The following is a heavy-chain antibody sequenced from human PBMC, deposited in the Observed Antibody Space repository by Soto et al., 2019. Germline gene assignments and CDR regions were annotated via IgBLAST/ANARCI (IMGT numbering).Heavy chain of an antibody. Sequence: QMQLQASGPGLVKPSETLSLTCNVSGTSVSHGYCGWIRQPPGKGLEWIGFMYFGGSFNYNPSLPSRATISVETSKYLFSMKLTSVTASDTAVYYCARSYYDSTGFAVDPWGQGTLVTVSS. J-gene: IGHJ5*02. V-gene: IGHV4-59*02. CDR2: MYFGGSF. D-gene: IGHD3-22*01. CDR3: ARSYYDSTGFAVDP. CDR1: GTSVSHGY.